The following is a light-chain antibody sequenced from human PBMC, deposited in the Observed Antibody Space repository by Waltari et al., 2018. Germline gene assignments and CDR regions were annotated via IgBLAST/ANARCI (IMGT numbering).Light chain of an antibody. CDR1: LSIYDS. V-gene: IGKV3-15*01. J-gene: IGKJ4*01. CDR2: GAS. CDR3: QQYNQWPLT. Sequence: EIVMTQSPATLSVSRGGSATLSRRASLSIYDSLAWYQQKPGQPPRLLIHGASTRDTGIPVRFSGSGSGTAFTLTITGLQSEDFAVYFCQQYNQWPLTFGRGTKVEIK.